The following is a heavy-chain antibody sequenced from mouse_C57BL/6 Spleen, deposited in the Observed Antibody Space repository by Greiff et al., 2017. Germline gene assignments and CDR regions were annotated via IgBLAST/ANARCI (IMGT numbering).Heavy chain of an antibody. Sequence: QVQLQQSGPELVKPGASVKLSCKASGYTFTSYDINWVKQRPGQGLEWIGWIYPSDGSTKYNEKFKGKATLTVDTSSSTAYMELHSLTSEDSAVYVCAYYSNYENAMDYWGQGTSVTVSS. CDR2: IYPSDGST. D-gene: IGHD2-5*01. CDR3: AYYSNYENAMDY. V-gene: IGHV1-85*01. CDR1: GYTFTSYD. J-gene: IGHJ4*01.